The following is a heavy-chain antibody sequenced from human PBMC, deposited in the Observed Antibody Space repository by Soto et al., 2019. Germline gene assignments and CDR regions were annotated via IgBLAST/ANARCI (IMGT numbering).Heavy chain of an antibody. CDR3: ARDRMVRGLGAFDI. Sequence: EVQLVESGGGLVKPGGSLRLSCAASGFTFSSYSMNWVRQAPGKGLEWVSSISSSSSYIYYADSVKGRFTISRDNAKNSLYLQMNSLRAEDTAVYYCARDRMVRGLGAFDIWGQGTMVTVSS. D-gene: IGHD3-10*01. V-gene: IGHV3-21*01. CDR1: GFTFSSYS. J-gene: IGHJ3*02. CDR2: ISSSSSYI.